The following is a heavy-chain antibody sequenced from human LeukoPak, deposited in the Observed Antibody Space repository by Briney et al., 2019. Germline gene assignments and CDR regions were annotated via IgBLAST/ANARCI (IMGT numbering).Heavy chain of an antibody. J-gene: IGHJ4*02. CDR3: ARDDLGYCTTTTCSISHFDY. CDR1: GFTFSSYG. CDR2: IRYDGSNK. Sequence: GGSLRLSCAASGFTFSSYGMHWVRQAPGKGLEWVAFIRYDGSNKYYADSVKGRFTISRDNSKNTLYLQMNSLRAEDTAVYYCARDDLGYCTTTTCSISHFDYWGQGTLVTVSS. V-gene: IGHV3-30*02. D-gene: IGHD2-2*01.